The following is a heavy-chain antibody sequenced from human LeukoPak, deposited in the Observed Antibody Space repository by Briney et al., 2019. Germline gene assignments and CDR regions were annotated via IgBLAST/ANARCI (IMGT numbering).Heavy chain of an antibody. Sequence: PGGSLRLSCAASGFSFSSYAMHWVRQAPGKGLEWVAVISYDETNKYYGDSVKGRFTISSDNSKNTLYLQMNSLRAEDTAVYYCARDWQGSPGYYFHYWGQGTLVTVSS. CDR3: ARDWQGSPGYYFHY. V-gene: IGHV3-30*04. D-gene: IGHD2-2*01. CDR2: ISYDETNK. J-gene: IGHJ4*02. CDR1: GFSFSSYA.